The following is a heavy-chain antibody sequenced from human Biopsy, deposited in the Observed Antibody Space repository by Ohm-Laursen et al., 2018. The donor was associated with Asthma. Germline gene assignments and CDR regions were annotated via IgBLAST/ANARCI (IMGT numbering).Heavy chain of an antibody. V-gene: IGHV1-69*13. CDR3: ARKAGSCISRTCYSLDF. Sequence: ASVKVSCKSLGGAFNTYVIGWVRQAPGQGLEWMGGINSVFGTTTYPQKFQDRVTITADDPTSTVYMDLSSLRSEDSAVYYCARKAGSCISRTCYSLDFWGQGTLVTVSS. J-gene: IGHJ4*02. D-gene: IGHD2-2*01. CDR1: GGAFNTYV. CDR2: INSVFGTT.